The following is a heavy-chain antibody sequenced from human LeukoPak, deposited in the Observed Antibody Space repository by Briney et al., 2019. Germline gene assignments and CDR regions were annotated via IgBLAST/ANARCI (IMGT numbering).Heavy chain of an antibody. V-gene: IGHV3-30-3*01. CDR3: ARDLMRFLEWVN. CDR2: ISYDGNNK. CDR1: GFTFNSYF. D-gene: IGHD3-3*01. J-gene: IGHJ4*02. Sequence: GGSLRLSCAASGFTFNSYFMHWVRQAPGKGLEWVAVISYDGNNKYYADSVKGRFTISRDNAKNSLYLQMNSLRAEDTAVYYCARDLMRFLEWVNWGQGTLVTVSS.